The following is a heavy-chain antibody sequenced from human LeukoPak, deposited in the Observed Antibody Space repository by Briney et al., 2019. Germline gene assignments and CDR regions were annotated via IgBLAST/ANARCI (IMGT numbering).Heavy chain of an antibody. J-gene: IGHJ4*02. D-gene: IGHD3-16*02. CDR3: AKDAYYDYVWGSYPQVDY. Sequence: GGSLRLSCAASGFTFSSYALSWVRQAPGKGLECISGFSGSGGSTYYADSVKGRFTISRDNSKNTLYLQMNSLRAEDTAVYYCAKDAYYDYVWGSYPQVDYWGQGTLVTVSS. CDR1: GFTFSSYA. V-gene: IGHV3-23*01. CDR2: FSGSGGST.